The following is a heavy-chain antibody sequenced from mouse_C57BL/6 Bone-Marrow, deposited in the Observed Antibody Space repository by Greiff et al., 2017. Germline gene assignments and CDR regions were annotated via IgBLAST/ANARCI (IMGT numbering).Heavy chain of an antibody. J-gene: IGHJ2*01. CDR2: INPNNGGT. CDR3: ARDYYGSSWYFDY. CDR1: GYTFTDYY. Sequence: EVQLQQSGPVLVKPGPSVKISCKASGYTFTDYYMNWVKQSHGKSLEWIGDINPNNGGTSYNQKLKGKATLTVDKSSSTAYMELRSLTSEDSAVYYCARDYYGSSWYFDYWGQGTILTVSS. V-gene: IGHV1-26*01. D-gene: IGHD1-1*01.